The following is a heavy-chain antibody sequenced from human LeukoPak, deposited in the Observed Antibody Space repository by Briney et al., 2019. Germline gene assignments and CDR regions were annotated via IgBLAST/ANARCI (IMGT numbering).Heavy chain of an antibody. Sequence: GGTLRLSCAASGFTFSSYWMHWVRQPPAKGLVLVSRINSDGSSTSYADSVKGRFTISRDNAKNTLYLQMNSLRAEDTAVYYCARVRSSGWSYFDYWGQGTLATVSS. D-gene: IGHD6-19*01. CDR1: GFTFSSYW. J-gene: IGHJ4*02. V-gene: IGHV3-74*01. CDR3: ARVRSSGWSYFDY. CDR2: INSDGSST.